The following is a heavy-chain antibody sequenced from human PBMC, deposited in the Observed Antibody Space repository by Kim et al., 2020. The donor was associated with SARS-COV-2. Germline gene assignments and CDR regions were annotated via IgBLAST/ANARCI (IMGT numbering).Heavy chain of an antibody. J-gene: IGHJ4*02. D-gene: IGHD2-2*01. V-gene: IGHV1-69*13. Sequence: SVKVSCKVSGGSFSSYATIWVRQAPGQGLEWMGGIIPISGKVNYSQKFQGRVPITADESTSTAYMELNNLRSGDTAMYYCARAGGMTYCSSTSCYASWGRGTLVTVSS. CDR2: IIPISGKV. CDR3: ARAGGMTYCSSTSCYAS. CDR1: GGSFSSYA.